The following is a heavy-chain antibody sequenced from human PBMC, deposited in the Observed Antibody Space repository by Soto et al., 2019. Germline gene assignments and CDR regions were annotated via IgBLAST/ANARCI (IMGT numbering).Heavy chain of an antibody. V-gene: IGHV4-34*01. CDR3: ARGRVAGVFWFDP. J-gene: IGHJ5*02. Sequence: LSLTCAVYGGSFSGYYWSWIRQPPGKGLEWIGEINHSGSTNYNPSLKSRVTISVDTSKNQFSLKLSSVTAADTAVYYCARGRVAGVFWFDPWGQGTLVTVSS. D-gene: IGHD6-19*01. CDR2: INHSGST. CDR1: GGSFSGYY.